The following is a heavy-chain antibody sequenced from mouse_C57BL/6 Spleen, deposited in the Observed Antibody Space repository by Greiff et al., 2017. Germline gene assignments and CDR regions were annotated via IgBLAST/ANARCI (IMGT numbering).Heavy chain of an antibody. V-gene: IGHV5-17*01. Sequence: DVKLVESGGGLVKPGGSLKLSCAASGFTFSDYGMHWVRQAPEKGLEWVAYISSGSSTIYYADTVKGRFTISRDNAKNTLFLQMTSLRSEETAMYYCAIYSSYEGGFYAMDDWGQGTSVTVSS. CDR3: AIYSSYEGGFYAMDD. D-gene: IGHD2-5*01. J-gene: IGHJ4*01. CDR1: GFTFSDYG. CDR2: ISSGSSTI.